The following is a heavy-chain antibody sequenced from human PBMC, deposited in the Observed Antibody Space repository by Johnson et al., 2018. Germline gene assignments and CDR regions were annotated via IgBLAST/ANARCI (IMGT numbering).Heavy chain of an antibody. Sequence: QVQLVQSGGGVVQPGRSLRLSCAASGFTFSSYVMHWVRQAPGKGLEWVAVIWYDGSNKYYADSVKGRFTISRDNSKNTLYLQMNSLRAEDTAVYYCARWGTYSGGLGNIFWGQGTMVTVSS. J-gene: IGHJ3*01. CDR1: GFTFSSYV. D-gene: IGHD1-26*01. V-gene: IGHV3-33*01. CDR3: ARWGTYSGGLGNIF. CDR2: IWYDGSNK.